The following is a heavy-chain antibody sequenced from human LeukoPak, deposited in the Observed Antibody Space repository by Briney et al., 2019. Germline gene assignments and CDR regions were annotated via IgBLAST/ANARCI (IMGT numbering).Heavy chain of an antibody. J-gene: IGHJ4*02. Sequence: TGPSLVISCEAYGFTLSSYGMHWGRQALSKRLEWVAVIWYDGSNKYYADSVKGRFTISRDNSKNTLYLQMNSLRAEDTAVYYCARGSYGLGGFWDYYFDYWGWGTLVTVSS. CDR1: GFTLSSYG. CDR2: IWYDGSNK. CDR3: ARGSYGLGGFWDYYFDY. V-gene: IGHV3-33*01. D-gene: IGHD3-10*01.